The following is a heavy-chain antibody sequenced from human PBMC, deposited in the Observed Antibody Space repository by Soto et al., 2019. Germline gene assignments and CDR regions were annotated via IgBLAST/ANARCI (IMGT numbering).Heavy chain of an antibody. CDR2: IYYSGST. J-gene: IGHJ6*03. D-gene: IGHD2-2*01. Sequence: QVQLQESGPGLVKPSETLSLTCTVSGGSISSYYWSWIRQPPGKGLEWIGYIYYSGSTNYNPSLKRRVTISVETSKNQFALKLSSVTAADTAVYYCARGRPQKGGYCSSTSCYSYYYYYMDVWGKGTTVTVSS. CDR3: ARGRPQKGGYCSSTSCYSYYYYYMDV. V-gene: IGHV4-59*01. CDR1: GGSISSYY.